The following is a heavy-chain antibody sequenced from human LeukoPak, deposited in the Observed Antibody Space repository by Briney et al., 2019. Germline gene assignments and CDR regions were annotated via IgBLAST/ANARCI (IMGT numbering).Heavy chain of an antibody. J-gene: IGHJ3*02. D-gene: IGHD4-17*01. CDR1: GFTFSSYA. CDR2: INQDGSEK. CDR3: ARTSVNSLWDDAFDI. V-gene: IGHV3-7*05. Sequence: GGSLRLSCTTSGFTFSSYAMGWVRQAPGKGLEWVARINQDGSEKYSVDSVKGRFTISRDNAKNSLYLQMNTLRAEDTAVYYCARTSVNSLWDDAFDIWGQGTTVTVSS.